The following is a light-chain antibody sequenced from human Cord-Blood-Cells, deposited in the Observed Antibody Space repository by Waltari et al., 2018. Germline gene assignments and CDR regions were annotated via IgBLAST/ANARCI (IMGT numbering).Light chain of an antibody. Sequence: QSVLTQPPSASGTPGQRVTISCSGSSSNIGSNTVKWYQQLPGTAPKLLIYSNNQRPSGVPDRFSGSKSGTSAYLAISGLQSEDEADYYCAAWDDSLNGVVFGGGTKLTVL. CDR2: SNN. CDR1: SSNIGSNT. CDR3: AAWDDSLNGVV. V-gene: IGLV1-44*01. J-gene: IGLJ2*01.